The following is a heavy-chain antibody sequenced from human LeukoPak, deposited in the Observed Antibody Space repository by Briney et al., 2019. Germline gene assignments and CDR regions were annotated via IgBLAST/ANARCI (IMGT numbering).Heavy chain of an antibody. CDR1: GGSISSSSYY. V-gene: IGHV4-39*07. CDR2: IYYSGST. J-gene: IGHJ6*03. D-gene: IGHD2-2*01. CDR3: ARAATDIVVVFGKRYYYYYMDV. Sequence: KPSETLSLTCTVSGGSISSSSYYWGWIRQPPGKGLEWIGSIYYSGSTYYNPSLKSRVAISVDTSKNQFSLKLSSVTAADTAVYYCARAATDIVVVFGKRYYYYYMDVWGKGTTVTVSS.